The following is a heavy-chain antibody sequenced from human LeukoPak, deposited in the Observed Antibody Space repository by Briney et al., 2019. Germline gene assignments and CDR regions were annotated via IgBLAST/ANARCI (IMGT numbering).Heavy chain of an antibody. CDR2: IYYSGST. V-gene: IGHV4-59*12. J-gene: IGHJ4*02. Sequence: SETLSLTCTVSGGSISSYYWSWIRQPPGKGLEWIGYIYYSGSTNYNPSLKSRVTISVDTSKNQFSLKLSSVTAADTAVYYCARYYDSSGWFDCWGQGTLVTVSS. CDR3: ARYYDSSGWFDC. CDR1: GGSISSYY. D-gene: IGHD3-22*01.